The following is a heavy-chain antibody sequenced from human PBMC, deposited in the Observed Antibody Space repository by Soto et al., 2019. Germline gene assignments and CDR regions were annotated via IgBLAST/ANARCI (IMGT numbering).Heavy chain of an antibody. J-gene: IGHJ6*02. CDR1: GFRFSTYT. Sequence: GGSLRLSCSGSGFRFSTYTMNWVRQARGKGLEWVSGIYGNGAGTFYGETMKGRVTISRDNSKNMVFLQMNSLTPEDTGVYYCAKDGGYSYGYSPRYYYGMDVWGQGTTVTVSS. V-gene: IGHV3-23*01. CDR2: IYGNGAGT. D-gene: IGHD5-18*01. CDR3: AKDGGYSYGYSPRYYYGMDV.